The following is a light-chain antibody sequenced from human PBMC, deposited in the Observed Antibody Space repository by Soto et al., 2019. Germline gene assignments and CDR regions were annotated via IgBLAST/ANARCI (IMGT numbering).Light chain of an antibody. V-gene: IGLV1-40*01. J-gene: IGLJ1*01. CDR2: TNN. Sequence: QSVLTQPHSVSGAPGQRVTISCTGRNSNIGAGYDVHWYLQLPGTAPKLLVYTNNNRPSGVPDRFSGSKSGTSASLAITGLQAEDEADYYCQSYDSRLSAYVFGSGTKLTVL. CDR1: NSNIGAGYD. CDR3: QSYDSRLSAYV.